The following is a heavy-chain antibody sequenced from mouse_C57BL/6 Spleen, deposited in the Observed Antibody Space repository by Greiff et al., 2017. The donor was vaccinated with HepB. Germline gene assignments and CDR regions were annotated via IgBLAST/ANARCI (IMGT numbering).Heavy chain of an antibody. CDR2: INPNNGGT. CDR1: GYTFTDYY. J-gene: IGHJ4*01. Sequence: EVQLQQSGPELVKPGASVKISCKASGYTFTDYYMNWVKQSHGKSLEWIGDINPNNGGTSYNQKFKGKATLTVDKSSSTAYMELRSLTSEDSAVYYCASPYGNYYAMDYWGQGTSVTVSS. D-gene: IGHD2-1*01. CDR3: ASPYGNYYAMDY. V-gene: IGHV1-26*01.